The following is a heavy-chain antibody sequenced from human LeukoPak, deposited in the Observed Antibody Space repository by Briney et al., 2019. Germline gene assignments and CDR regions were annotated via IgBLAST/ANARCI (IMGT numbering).Heavy chain of an antibody. V-gene: IGHV3-48*03. J-gene: IGHJ4*02. CDR3: AKGSPWYIAAAGTSDYFDY. Sequence: GGSLRLSCAASGFTFSSYEMNWVRQAPGKGLEWVSYINNSGKSILYVDSVKGRFTISRDNAKNSLYLQMNSLRAEDTAVYYCAKGSPWYIAAAGTSDYFDYWGQGTLVTVSS. CDR1: GFTFSSYE. D-gene: IGHD6-13*01. CDR2: INNSGKSI.